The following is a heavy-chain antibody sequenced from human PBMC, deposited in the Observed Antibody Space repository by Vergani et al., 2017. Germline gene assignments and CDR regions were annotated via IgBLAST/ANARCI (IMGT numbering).Heavy chain of an antibody. CDR2: IHPADSDT. V-gene: IGHV5-51*01. CDR1: GYSFTNYW. CDR3: ARLYGRDSSGSKYFDY. J-gene: IGHJ4*02. D-gene: IGHD3-22*01. Sequence: EVQLVQSGAEVKKPGESLKISCQISGYSFTNYWIGWVRQMPGKGLDWMGIIHPADSDTRYSPSFQGQVTISVDKSFRTAYRHRSSLRASDSAIYYCARLYGRDSSGSKYFDYWGQGTLVTVSS.